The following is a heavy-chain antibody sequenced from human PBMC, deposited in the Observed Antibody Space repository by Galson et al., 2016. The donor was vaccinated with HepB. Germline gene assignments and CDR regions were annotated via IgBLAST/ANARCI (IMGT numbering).Heavy chain of an antibody. J-gene: IGHJ4*02. V-gene: IGHV3-23*01. CDR1: EFTFSSYA. Sequence: SLRLSCAASEFTFSSYAMRWVRQAPGKGLEWVSAISGRASSTNYADSVKGRFTISRDNSKNTLYLQMNSLRAEDTAVYYCAKYPTQNSYCDYWGQGTLVTVSS. CDR2: ISGRASST. CDR3: AKYPTQNSYCDY.